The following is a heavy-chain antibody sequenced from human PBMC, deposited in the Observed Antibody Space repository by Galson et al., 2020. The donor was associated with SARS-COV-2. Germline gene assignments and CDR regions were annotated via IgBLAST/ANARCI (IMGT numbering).Heavy chain of an antibody. V-gene: IGHV4-34*01. D-gene: IGHD3-3*01. CDR3: AREIIGSGYLAFDI. J-gene: IGHJ3*02. CDR2: INHSGST. CDR1: GGSFSGYY. Sequence: SETLSLTCAVYGGSFSGYYWSWIRQPPGKGLEWIGEINHSGSTNYNPSLKSRVTISVDTSKNQFSLKLSSVTAADTAVYYCAREIIGSGYLAFDIWGQGTMVTVSS.